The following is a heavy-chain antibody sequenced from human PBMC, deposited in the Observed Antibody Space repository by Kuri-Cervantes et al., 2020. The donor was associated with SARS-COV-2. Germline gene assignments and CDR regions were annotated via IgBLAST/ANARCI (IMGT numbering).Heavy chain of an antibody. CDR3: ARDHVDTAMVFDY. CDR1: GGTFSSYA. Sequence: SVKVSCKASGGTFSSYAISWVRQAPGQGLEWMGRIIPILGIANYAQKFQGRVTITADKSTSTAYMELSSLRSEVTAVYYCARDHVDTAMVFDYWGQGTLVTVSS. J-gene: IGHJ4*02. D-gene: IGHD5-18*01. V-gene: IGHV1-69*04. CDR2: IIPILGIA.